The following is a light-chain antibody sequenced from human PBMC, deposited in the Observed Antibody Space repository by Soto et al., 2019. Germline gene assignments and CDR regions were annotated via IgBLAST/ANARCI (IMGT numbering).Light chain of an antibody. J-gene: IGKJ4*01. Sequence: EIVLTQSPGTLSLSPGERATLSCRASQSVSNXLAWYQQKPGQAPRLLIYDASNRATGIPARFSGSGSGTXXXXXXXXLXPEDFAVXXXXQRSNWPLTFGGGTKVEIK. CDR1: QSVSNX. CDR2: DAS. CDR3: XQRSNWPLT. V-gene: IGKV3-11*01.